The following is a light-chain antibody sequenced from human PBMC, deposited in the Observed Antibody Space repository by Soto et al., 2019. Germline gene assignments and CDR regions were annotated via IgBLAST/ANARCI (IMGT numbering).Light chain of an antibody. V-gene: IGLV1-40*01. CDR1: SSNIGAGYD. Sequence: QSVLTQPPSVSGAPGQRVTISCTGISSNIGAGYDVHWYQQLPGTAPKLLIQGNSNRPSGVPDRFSGSKSGTSASLAITGLQAEDEADYYCQSYDSSLSGWVFGGGTKLTVL. J-gene: IGLJ3*02. CDR3: QSYDSSLSGWV. CDR2: GNS.